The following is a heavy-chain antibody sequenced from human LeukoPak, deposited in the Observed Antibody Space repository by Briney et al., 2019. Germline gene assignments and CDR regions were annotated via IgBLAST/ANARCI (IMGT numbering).Heavy chain of an antibody. CDR3: ARELAARGPDYYYCYGMDV. Sequence: ASVTVSFTASGYTFTIYDINWVRQATGQGLEWMGWMNPNSGNTGYAQKFQGRVTMTRNTSISTAYMELSSLRSEDTAVYYCARELAARGPDYYYCYGMDVWGQGTTVTVSS. V-gene: IGHV1-8*02. CDR1: GYTFTIYD. CDR2: MNPNSGNT. J-gene: IGHJ6*02. D-gene: IGHD6-6*01.